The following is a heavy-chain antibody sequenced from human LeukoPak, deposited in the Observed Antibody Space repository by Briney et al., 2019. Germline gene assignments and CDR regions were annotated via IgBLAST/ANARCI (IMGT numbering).Heavy chain of an antibody. CDR1: RFTLSTYW. CDR2: IKQDGSQE. J-gene: IGHJ4*02. Sequence: PGGSLRLSCAASRFTLSTYWMSWVRQAPGKGLEWVAHIKQDGSQEYYVDSVKGRFTISRDSAKNSLYLQMNSLRAEDTAVYYCARGVPYDSWSGPHYSDYWGRGTLVTVSS. V-gene: IGHV3-7*01. CDR3: ARGVPYDSWSGPHYSDY. D-gene: IGHD3-3*01.